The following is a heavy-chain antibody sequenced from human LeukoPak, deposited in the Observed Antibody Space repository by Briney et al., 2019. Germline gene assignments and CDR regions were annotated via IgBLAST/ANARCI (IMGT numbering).Heavy chain of an antibody. CDR1: GGSISSSSYY. CDR2: IYYSGST. CDR3: ARQDHLQWLVLGLSSFAGAFDI. Sequence: KPSETLSLTCTVSGGSISSSSYYWGWIRQPPGKGLEWIGSIYYSGSTYYNPSLKSRVTISVDTSKNQFSLKLSSVTAADTAVYYCARQDHLQWLVLGLSSFAGAFDIWGQGTMVTVSS. D-gene: IGHD6-19*01. J-gene: IGHJ3*02. V-gene: IGHV4-39*01.